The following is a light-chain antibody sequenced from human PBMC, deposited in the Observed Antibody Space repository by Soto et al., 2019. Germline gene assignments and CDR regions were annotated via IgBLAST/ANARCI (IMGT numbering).Light chain of an antibody. V-gene: IGKV1-39*01. J-gene: IGKJ3*01. Sequence: DIQMTQSPSSLSASVGDRVTITCRASQSIRSCLNWYQQKPGKAPKLLIYAASSLQSRVPSRFSGSGSGTDFNLTISSLQPEDFATYYCQQSYSTPFTFGPGTKVDIK. CDR1: QSIRSC. CDR2: AAS. CDR3: QQSYSTPFT.